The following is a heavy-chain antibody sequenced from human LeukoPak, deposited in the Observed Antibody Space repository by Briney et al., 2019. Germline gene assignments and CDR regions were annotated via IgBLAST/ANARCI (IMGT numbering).Heavy chain of an antibody. D-gene: IGHD4-17*01. Sequence: KSGGSLRLSCAASGFTFSDYYMSWIRQAPGKGLEWVSYISSSGSTIYYADSVKGRFTISRDNAKNSLYLQMNSLRAEDTAVYYCARDPKTVTPVYYYGMDVWGQGTTVTVSS. V-gene: IGHV3-11*01. CDR3: ARDPKTVTPVYYYGMDV. CDR1: GFTFSDYY. J-gene: IGHJ6*02. CDR2: ISSSGSTI.